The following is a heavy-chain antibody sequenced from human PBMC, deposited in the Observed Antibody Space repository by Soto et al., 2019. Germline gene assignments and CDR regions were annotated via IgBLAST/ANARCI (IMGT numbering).Heavy chain of an antibody. CDR3: ATAAYSSSWPYYFDY. D-gene: IGHD6-13*01. CDR1: GYTLTELS. Sequence: GASVKVSCKVSGYTLTELSMHWVRQAPGKGLEWMGGFDPEDGETIYAQKFQGRVTMTEDTSTDTAYMELSSLRSEDTAVYYCATAAYSSSWPYYFDYWGQGTLVTVSS. V-gene: IGHV1-24*01. J-gene: IGHJ4*02. CDR2: FDPEDGET.